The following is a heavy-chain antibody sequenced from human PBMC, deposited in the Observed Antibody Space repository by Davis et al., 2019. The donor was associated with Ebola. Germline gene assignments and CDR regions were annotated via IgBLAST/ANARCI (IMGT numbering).Heavy chain of an antibody. CDR2: ISGSGGNA. Sequence: GESLKISCAASGFTFNSQAMTWVRQAPGKGLEWVSGISGSGGNAYYTDSVKGRFTISRDNAKNSLYLQMNSLRADDTAVYYCTARRTSGYWGQGTLVTVSS. V-gene: IGHV3-23*01. CDR1: GFTFNSQA. J-gene: IGHJ4*02. CDR3: TARRTSGY.